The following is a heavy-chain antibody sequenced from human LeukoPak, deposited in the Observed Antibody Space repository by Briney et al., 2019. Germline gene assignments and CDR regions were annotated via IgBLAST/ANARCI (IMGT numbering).Heavy chain of an antibody. D-gene: IGHD3-3*01. CDR3: ATSHPGDFWSGYQHDAFDI. J-gene: IGHJ3*02. V-gene: IGHV3-30*03. CDR1: GFTFSGYG. Sequence: PGGSLRLSCAASGFTFSGYGMHWVRQAPGKGLEWVAVISYDGSNKYYADSVKGRFTISRDNSKNTLYLQMNSLRAEDTAVYYCATSHPGDFWSGYQHDAFDIWGQGTMVTVSS. CDR2: ISYDGSNK.